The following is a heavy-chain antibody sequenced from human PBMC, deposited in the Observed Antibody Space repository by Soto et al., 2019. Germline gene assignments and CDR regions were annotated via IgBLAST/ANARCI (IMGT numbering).Heavy chain of an antibody. D-gene: IGHD4-17*01. CDR3: AKDQDSYGGNSGIY. Sequence: QVQLVESGGGVVQPGRSLRLSCAASGFTFSSYGMHWVRQAPGKGLEWVAVISYDGSNKYYADSVKGRFTISRDNSKNTLYLQMNSLRAEDTAVYYCAKDQDSYGGNSGIYWGQGTLVTVSS. CDR2: ISYDGSNK. CDR1: GFTFSSYG. J-gene: IGHJ4*02. V-gene: IGHV3-30*18.